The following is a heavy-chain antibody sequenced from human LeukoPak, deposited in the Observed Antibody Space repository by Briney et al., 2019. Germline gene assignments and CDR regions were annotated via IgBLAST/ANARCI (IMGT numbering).Heavy chain of an antibody. CDR3: VMNWGTGRTLDY. CDR2: INHSGST. J-gene: IGHJ4*02. D-gene: IGHD7-27*01. V-gene: IGHV4-34*01. CDR1: GGSFSSYY. Sequence: SETLSLTCAVYGGSFSSYYWTWIRQPPGKGLEWIGEINHSGSTNYNPSLKSRVTISVDTSKNQFSLKLSSVTAADMAVYYCVMNWGTGRTLDYWGQGTLVTVSS.